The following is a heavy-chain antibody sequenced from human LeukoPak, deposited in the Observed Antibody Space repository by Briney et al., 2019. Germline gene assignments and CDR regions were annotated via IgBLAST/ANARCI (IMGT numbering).Heavy chain of an antibody. CDR2: IIPIFDTP. Sequence: SVKVSCKVSVGIFGSYAINCVPQAPGQGLEWLGRIIPIFDTPNYAQTFQGRVTISADKSTRTVYMELTSLRSEETALYYCAKGSRLREAGSYRFWGQGTLVTVSS. D-gene: IGHD3-16*02. V-gene: IGHV1-69*06. J-gene: IGHJ4*02. CDR1: VGIFGSYA. CDR3: AKGSRLREAGSYRF.